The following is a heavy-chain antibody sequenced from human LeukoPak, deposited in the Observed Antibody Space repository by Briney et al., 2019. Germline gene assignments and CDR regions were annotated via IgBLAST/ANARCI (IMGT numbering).Heavy chain of an antibody. Sequence: GASVKVSCKASGYTFTGYYMHWVRQAPGQGLEWMGWINPNSGGTNYAQKFQGRVTMTRDTSISTAYMGLSRLRSDDTAVYYCARVEVTRHNWFDPWGQGTLVTVSS. CDR2: INPNSGGT. D-gene: IGHD4-17*01. V-gene: IGHV1-2*02. CDR3: ARVEVTRHNWFDP. J-gene: IGHJ5*02. CDR1: GYTFTGYY.